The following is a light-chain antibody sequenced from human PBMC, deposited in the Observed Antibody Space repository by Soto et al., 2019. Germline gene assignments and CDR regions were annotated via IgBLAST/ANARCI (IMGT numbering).Light chain of an antibody. V-gene: IGKV3-20*01. Sequence: EIVLTQSPGTLSLSPRERATLSCRASQSVTSSLLAWHQQKPGQAPRLLIHGASNRAPGIPDRFSGSGSGTDFTLTISRLEPEDFAVYYCQEYGSSQWTFGQGTKVEIK. CDR1: QSVTSSL. J-gene: IGKJ1*01. CDR2: GAS. CDR3: QEYGSSQWT.